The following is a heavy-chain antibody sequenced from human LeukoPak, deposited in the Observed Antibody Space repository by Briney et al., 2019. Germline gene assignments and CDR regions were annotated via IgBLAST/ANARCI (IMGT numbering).Heavy chain of an antibody. CDR1: GGSISSYY. V-gene: IGHV4-4*07. Sequence: MTSETLSLTCTVSGGSISSYYWSWIRQPPGKGLEWIGRIYSSGSTNYNPSLKSRVTMSVDTSKNQFSLKLTSVTAADTAVYYCAKVAPLIAVAGPFDYWGQGTLVTVSS. CDR2: IYSSGST. CDR3: AKVAPLIAVAGPFDY. D-gene: IGHD6-19*01. J-gene: IGHJ4*02.